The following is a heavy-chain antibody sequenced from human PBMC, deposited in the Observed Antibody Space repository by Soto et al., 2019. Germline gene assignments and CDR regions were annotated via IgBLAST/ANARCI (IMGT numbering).Heavy chain of an antibody. D-gene: IGHD2-15*01. CDR1: GFTFSSYC. J-gene: IGHJ4*02. V-gene: IGHV3-33*01. CDR2: IWYDGSNK. Sequence: GGSLRLSCAASGFTFSSYCMHWVRQAPGKGLEWVAVIWYDGSNKYYADSVKGLFTISRNNSKNTLYLQMNSLRAEDTAVYYCASDHGRRYCSGGSCYTFDYWGQGTLVTVSS. CDR3: ASDHGRRYCSGGSCYTFDY.